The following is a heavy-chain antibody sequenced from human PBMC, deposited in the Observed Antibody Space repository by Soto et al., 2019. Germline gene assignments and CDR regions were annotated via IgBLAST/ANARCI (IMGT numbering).Heavy chain of an antibody. D-gene: IGHD2-21*01. CDR2: ISPKSNYK. CDR3: VRGGGGGQFDS. J-gene: IGHJ4*02. V-gene: IGHV3-11*06. Sequence: GGSLRLSCEVSGFTFSDFYMSWIRQSPGKGLEWLSYISPKSNYKQYAESVKGRHTISRDNAKNSLSLQMNSLRVEDTAVYYCVRGGGGGQFDSWGQGTLVTVSS. CDR1: GFTFSDFY.